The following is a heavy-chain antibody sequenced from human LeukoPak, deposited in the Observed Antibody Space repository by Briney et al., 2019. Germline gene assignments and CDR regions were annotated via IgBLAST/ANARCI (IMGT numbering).Heavy chain of an antibody. CDR3: ARGPKYYDFWSGYFSPHFDC. CDR1: GGSIISSNYY. D-gene: IGHD3-3*01. CDR2: INHSGST. V-gene: IGHV4-39*07. Sequence: PSETLSLTCAVSGGSIISSNYYWGWIRQPPGKGLEWIGEINHSGSTNYNPSLKSRVTISVDTSKNQFSLKLSSVTAADTAVYYCARGPKYYDFWSGYFSPHFDCWGQGTLVTVSP. J-gene: IGHJ4*02.